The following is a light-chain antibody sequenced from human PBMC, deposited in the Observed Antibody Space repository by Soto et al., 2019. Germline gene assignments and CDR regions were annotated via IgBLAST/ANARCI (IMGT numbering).Light chain of an antibody. CDR3: AAWDDSLKGYV. CDR1: SSNIGNKT. V-gene: IGLV1-44*01. CDR2: SNF. J-gene: IGLJ1*01. Sequence: QSVLTQPPSASGTPGQRVTISCSGSSSNIGNKTVHWYQQLPGTAPKLLIYSNFQRPSGVPDRISGSKSGTSASLAISGLQSEDEADYYCAAWDDSLKGYVFGTGTKLTVL.